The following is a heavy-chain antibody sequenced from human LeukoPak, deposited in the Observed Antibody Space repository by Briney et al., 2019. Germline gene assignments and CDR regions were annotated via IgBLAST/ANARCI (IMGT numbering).Heavy chain of an antibody. V-gene: IGHV1-69*13. J-gene: IGHJ6*03. D-gene: IGHD2-2*01. Sequence: ASVKVSCKASGYTFTGYYMHWVRQAPGQGLEWMGGIIPIFGTANYAQKFQGRVTITADESTSTAYMELSSLRSEDTAVYYCASSQRYSKDIVVVPAAMRHRLYYYYMDVWGKGTTVTISS. CDR2: IIPIFGTA. CDR1: GYTFTGYY. CDR3: ASSQRYSKDIVVVPAAMRHRLYYYYMDV.